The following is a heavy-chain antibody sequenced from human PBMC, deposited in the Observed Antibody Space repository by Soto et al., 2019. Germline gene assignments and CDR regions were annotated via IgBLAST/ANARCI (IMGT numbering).Heavy chain of an antibody. Sequence: EVQLVESGGGLVKPGGSLRLSCAASGFTFNTYTMNWVRQAPGKGLEWVSAISSRSIYIYYADSVTGRFTISRDDARNSLYQQMNSLSAEDTAVYYCAREEVSRPNTYHGLDVWGQGTTVTVSS. J-gene: IGHJ6*02. V-gene: IGHV3-21*01. CDR2: ISSRSIYI. CDR3: AREEVSRPNTYHGLDV. CDR1: GFTFNTYT.